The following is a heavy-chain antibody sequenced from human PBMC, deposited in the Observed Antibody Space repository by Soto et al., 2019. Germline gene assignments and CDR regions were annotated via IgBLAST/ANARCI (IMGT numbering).Heavy chain of an antibody. Sequence: PSPTLSLTCVISGANVSNSSAAWNWIRQSPSRGLEWLGRTYYRSKWYYDYAGSVKGRITINPDTSENQVSLLLNSVTPEDTAVYYCVREVVVVPTPRGEHSRSWLDITWFDRWDKVAQGSVAS. J-gene: IGHJ5*02. D-gene: IGHD2-15*01. CDR2: TYYRSKWYY. V-gene: IGHV6-1*01. CDR3: VREVVVVPTPRGEHSRSWLDITWFDR. CDR1: GANVSNSSAA.